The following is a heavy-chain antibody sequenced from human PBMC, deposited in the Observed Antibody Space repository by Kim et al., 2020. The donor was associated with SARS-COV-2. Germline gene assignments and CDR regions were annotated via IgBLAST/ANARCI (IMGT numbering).Heavy chain of an antibody. D-gene: IGHD6-25*01. Sequence: SETLSLTCTVSGGSISSSSYYWGWIRQPPGKGLEWIGSIYYSGSTYYNPSLKSRVTISVDTSKNQFSLKLSSVTAADTAVYYCARRPRRIGYFDAFDIWGEGTMVTVSS. J-gene: IGHJ3*02. CDR2: IYYSGST. CDR1: GGSISSSSYY. CDR3: ARRPRRIGYFDAFDI. V-gene: IGHV4-39*01.